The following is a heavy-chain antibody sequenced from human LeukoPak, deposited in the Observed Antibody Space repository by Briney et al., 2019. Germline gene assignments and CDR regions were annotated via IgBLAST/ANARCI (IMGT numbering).Heavy chain of an antibody. J-gene: IGHJ4*02. V-gene: IGHV1-69*13. CDR1: GGTFSSYA. Sequence: SVKVSCKASGGTFSSYAISWVRQAPGQGLEWMGGIIPIFGTANYAQKFQGRVTITADESTSTAYMELSSLRSEDTAVYYCARDMSNLYSSSSGPFDYWGQGNLVTVSS. D-gene: IGHD6-6*01. CDR3: ARDMSNLYSSSSGPFDY. CDR2: IIPIFGTA.